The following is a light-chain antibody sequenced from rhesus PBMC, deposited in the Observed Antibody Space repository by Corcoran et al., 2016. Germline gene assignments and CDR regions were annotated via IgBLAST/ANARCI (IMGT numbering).Light chain of an antibody. CDR3: QGWDSGTKHI. J-gene: IGLJ1*01. CDR1: NIGSRN. Sequence: SYDLTQPPSVSAASGETARITCGGDNIGSRNVHWYQQKPPQAPILVIYADNKRPSGIPDRFSGSNSGNTATLTISRVEAGDETDYFCQGWDSGTKHIFGAGARLTVL. V-gene: IGLV3-25*02. CDR2: ADN.